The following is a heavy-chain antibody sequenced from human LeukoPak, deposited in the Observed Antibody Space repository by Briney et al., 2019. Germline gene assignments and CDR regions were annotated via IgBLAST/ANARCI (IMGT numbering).Heavy chain of an antibody. D-gene: IGHD3-10*01. CDR3: ARDRNNPRGPIRAYYFDY. Sequence: GRSLRLSCAASGFTFSSYAMHWVRQAPGRGLEWVSYISSSGGTIYYADSVKGRFTVSRDNAKNSLYLQMNSLRAEDTAVYYCARDRNNPRGPIRAYYFDYWGQGTLVTVSS. CDR1: GFTFSSYA. J-gene: IGHJ4*02. V-gene: IGHV3-48*04. CDR2: ISSSGGTI.